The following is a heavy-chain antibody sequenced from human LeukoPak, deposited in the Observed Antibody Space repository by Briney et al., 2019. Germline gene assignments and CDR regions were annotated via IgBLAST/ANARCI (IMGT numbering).Heavy chain of an antibody. CDR2: IIPIFGTA. CDR1: GGTFSSYA. CDR3: AXSSIIAAAGPYYFDY. J-gene: IGHJ4*02. V-gene: IGHV1-69*06. Sequence: GASVTVSYKASGGTFSSYAISWVRQAPGQGLEWMGGIIPIFGTANYAQKFQGRVTITADKSTSTAYMEMSRLRSADTAVYYCAXSSIIAAAGPYYFDYWGQGTLVTVSA. D-gene: IGHD6-13*01.